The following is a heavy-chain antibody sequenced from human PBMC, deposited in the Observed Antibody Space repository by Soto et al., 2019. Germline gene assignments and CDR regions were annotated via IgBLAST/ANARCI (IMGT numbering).Heavy chain of an antibody. D-gene: IGHD2-15*01. CDR1: GDSVSTNSAA. CDR2: TYFRSKWSN. V-gene: IGHV6-1*01. J-gene: IGHJ3*01. Sequence: PSQTLSLTCAISGDSVSTNSAAWNWIRQSPSRGLEWLGRTYFRSKWSNDYVESLKSRITIIPDTSKNQSSLLLISVTPEDTAVHCCAREYSHAFDFWGQGTMVTVSS. CDR3: AREYSHAFDF.